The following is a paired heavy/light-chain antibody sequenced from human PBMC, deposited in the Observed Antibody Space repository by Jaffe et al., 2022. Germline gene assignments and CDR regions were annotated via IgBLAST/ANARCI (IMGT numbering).Heavy chain of an antibody. V-gene: IGHV5-51*03. CDR1: DYSFANYW. CDR3: TRLSPTLRAFDI. J-gene: IGHJ3*02. Sequence: QLVQSGGEVKKPGDSLKISCRGYDYSFANYWIGWVRQMPGKGLEWMGIIDPSDSDSRYSPSFLGQVTFSADRSITTAYLQWSSLKASDTAIYYCTRLSPTLRAFDIWGQGTVVTVSS. CDR2: IDPSDSDS.
Light chain of an antibody. CDR1: QGISDH. CDR2: AAS. CDR3: QQSHNAQYMYS. V-gene: IGKV1-39*01. J-gene: IGKJ2*03. Sequence: DIQMTQSPSSLSASVGDRVTITCRASQGISDHLNWYQWKPGKAPKLLIYAASSLQSGVPSRFSGSGSGTDFTLTISSLQPEDFATYYCQQSHNAQYMYSFGRGTKLEIK.